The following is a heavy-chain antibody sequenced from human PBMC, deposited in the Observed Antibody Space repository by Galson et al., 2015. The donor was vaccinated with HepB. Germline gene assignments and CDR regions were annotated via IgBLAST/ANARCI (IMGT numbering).Heavy chain of an antibody. CDR3: ARRFWGYCGGGSCYSGAFDI. CDR2: IYPGDSDT. D-gene: IGHD2-15*01. V-gene: IGHV5-51*03. CDR1: GCSFTSYW. J-gene: IGHJ3*02. Sequence: QSGAEVKKPGESLKISCKGSGCSFTSYWIGWVRQMPGKGLEWMGIIYPGDSDTRFSPSFQGQVTISADKSISTAYLQWSSLKASDTAMYYCARRFWGYCGGGSCYSGAFDIWGQGTMVTVSS.